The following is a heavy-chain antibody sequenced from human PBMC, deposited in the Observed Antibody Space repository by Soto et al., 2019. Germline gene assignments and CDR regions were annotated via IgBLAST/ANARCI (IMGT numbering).Heavy chain of an antibody. Sequence: SETLSLTCTVSGGSISSSSYYWGWIRQPPGKGLEWIGSIYYSGSTYYNPSLKSRVTISVDTSKNQFSLKLSSVTAADTAVYYCARVFDDFWSGYPRGPFDYWGQGTLVT. V-gene: IGHV4-39*07. J-gene: IGHJ4*02. CDR2: IYYSGST. CDR1: GGSISSSSYY. CDR3: ARVFDDFWSGYPRGPFDY. D-gene: IGHD3-3*01.